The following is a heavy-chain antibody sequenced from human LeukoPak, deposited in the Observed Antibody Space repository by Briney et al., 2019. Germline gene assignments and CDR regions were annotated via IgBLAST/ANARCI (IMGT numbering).Heavy chain of an antibody. D-gene: IGHD1-26*01. J-gene: IGHJ4*02. V-gene: IGHV4-4*07. CDR1: GGSTSTYY. Sequence: SETLSLTCTVSGGSTSTYYWSWIRQPAGKGLEWIGLIYTRESTKYNPSLQSRVTMSLDTSKNHSSLKLTSVTAADTAVYYCARRANEENYFDDWGQGTLVTVSS. CDR2: IYTREST. CDR3: ARRANEENYFDD.